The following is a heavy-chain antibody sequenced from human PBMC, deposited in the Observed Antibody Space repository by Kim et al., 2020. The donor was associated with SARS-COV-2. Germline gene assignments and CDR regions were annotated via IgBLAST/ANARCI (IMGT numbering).Heavy chain of an antibody. CDR3: ANTRSYYSYGMDV. J-gene: IGHJ6*02. V-gene: IGHV1-46*01. Sequence: YAQKFQGRVTMTRDTSTSTVYMELSSLRSEDTAVYYCANTRSYYSYGMDVWGQGTTVTVSS. D-gene: IGHD6-6*01.